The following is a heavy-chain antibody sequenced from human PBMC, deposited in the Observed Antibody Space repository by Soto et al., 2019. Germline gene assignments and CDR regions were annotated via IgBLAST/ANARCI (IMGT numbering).Heavy chain of an antibody. D-gene: IGHD1-26*01. V-gene: IGHV3-23*01. CDR3: AKGRSYPYYTGVDV. CDR2: TLDSGGST. CDR1: GLPFSSWA. Sequence: GGSLRLSCAASGLPFSSWAMGWVRQALGRGLEWVSDTLDSGGSTYYADSVKGRFTISRVNSKSTLYLQMNGLRAEDTALYYGAKGRSYPYYTGVDVWGPGTTDNVS. J-gene: IGHJ6*02.